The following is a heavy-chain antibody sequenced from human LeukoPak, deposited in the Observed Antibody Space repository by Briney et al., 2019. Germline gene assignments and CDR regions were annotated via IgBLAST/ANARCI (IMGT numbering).Heavy chain of an antibody. CDR2: INWNGDKI. CDR1: GFSFDDYG. Sequence: PGGSLRLSCAASGFSFDDYGMSWVRQAPGKGLEWVSGINWNGDKIGYADSVKGRFTISRDNAKNSLYLQMNSLRAEDTALYYCARAAGYSSNWYEYWGQGTLVTVSS. D-gene: IGHD6-13*01. CDR3: ARAAGYSSNWYEY. J-gene: IGHJ4*02. V-gene: IGHV3-20*04.